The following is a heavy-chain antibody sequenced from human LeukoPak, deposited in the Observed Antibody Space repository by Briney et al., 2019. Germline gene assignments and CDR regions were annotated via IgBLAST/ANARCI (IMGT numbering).Heavy chain of an antibody. CDR1: GGSFSGYY. D-gene: IGHD3-22*01. V-gene: IGHV4-4*07. Sequence: SETLSLTCAVYGGSFSGYYWSWIRQPAGKGLEWIGRIYTSGSTNYNPSLKSRVTMSVDTSKNQFSLKLSSVTAADTAVYYCARDDDSRTDAFDIWGQGTTVTVSS. J-gene: IGHJ3*02. CDR2: IYTSGST. CDR3: ARDDDSRTDAFDI.